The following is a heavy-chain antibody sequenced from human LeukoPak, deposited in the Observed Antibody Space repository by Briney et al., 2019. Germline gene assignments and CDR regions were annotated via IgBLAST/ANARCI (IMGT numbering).Heavy chain of an antibody. Sequence: PSETLSLTCAVYVGSFSGYYWSWIRQPPGKGLEWIGEINHSGSTNYNPSLKSRVTISVDTSKNQFSLKLSSVTAADTAVYYCARGLVVARHDAFDIWGQGTMVTVSS. CDR2: INHSGST. D-gene: IGHD2-21*01. V-gene: IGHV4-34*01. CDR3: ARGLVVARHDAFDI. J-gene: IGHJ3*02. CDR1: VGSFSGYY.